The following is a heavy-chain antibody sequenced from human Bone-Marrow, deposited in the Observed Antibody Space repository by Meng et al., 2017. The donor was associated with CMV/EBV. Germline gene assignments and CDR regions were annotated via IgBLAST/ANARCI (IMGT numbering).Heavy chain of an antibody. CDR2: ISAYNGNT. CDR3: ARDARRYCSGGSCPHNY. Sequence: ASVKVSCKASGYTSTSYGISWVRQAPGQGLEWMGWISAYNGNTNYAQKLQGSVTMTTDTSTSTAYMELRSLRSDDTAVYYCARDARRYCSGGSCPHNYWGQGTLVTVSS. D-gene: IGHD2-15*01. CDR1: GYTSTSYG. J-gene: IGHJ4*02. V-gene: IGHV1-18*01.